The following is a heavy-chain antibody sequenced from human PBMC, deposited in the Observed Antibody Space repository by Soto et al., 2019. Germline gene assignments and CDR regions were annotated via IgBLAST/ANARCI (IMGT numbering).Heavy chain of an antibody. J-gene: IGHJ6*02. CDR3: AIHSLIVSPLYGFDV. V-gene: IGHV5-51*01. CDR1: GYIFNNHW. D-gene: IGHD1-26*01. CDR2: IFPSGSDT. Sequence: GESLKISCKASGYIFNNHWIGWVRQMPGKGLEWMGIIFPSGSDTSYSPSFQGQVTISADKTSTTAYLQCSSLKASDTAKYYGAIHSLIVSPLYGFDVWGQGTTVTVSS.